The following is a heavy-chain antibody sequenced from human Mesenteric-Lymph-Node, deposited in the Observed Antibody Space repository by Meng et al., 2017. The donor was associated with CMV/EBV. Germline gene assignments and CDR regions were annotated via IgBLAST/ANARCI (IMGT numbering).Heavy chain of an antibody. CDR1: GFNFTDYY. CDR3: AKGSYYYDSSGHPPFDY. CDR2: ISGSGGST. D-gene: IGHD3-22*01. Sequence: GGSLRLSCAASGFNFTDYYMSWIRQAPGKGLEWVSAISGSGGSTYYADSVKGRFTISRDNSKNTLYLQMNSLRAEDTAVYYCAKGSYYYDSSGHPPFDYWGQGTLVTVSS. J-gene: IGHJ4*02. V-gene: IGHV3-23*01.